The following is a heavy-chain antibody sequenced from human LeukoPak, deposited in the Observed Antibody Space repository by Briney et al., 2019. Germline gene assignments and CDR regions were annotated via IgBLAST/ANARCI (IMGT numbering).Heavy chain of an antibody. CDR2: ICYDGSNK. D-gene: IGHD3-22*01. V-gene: IGHV3-33*01. Sequence: HPGRSLRLSCAASGFTFSSYGMHWVRQAPGKGLEWVAVICYDGSNKYYADSVKGRFTISRDNSKNTLYLQMNSLRAEDTAVYYCARDVKGYYYDSPGLGYWGQGTLVTVSS. CDR1: GFTFSSYG. CDR3: ARDVKGYYYDSPGLGY. J-gene: IGHJ4*02.